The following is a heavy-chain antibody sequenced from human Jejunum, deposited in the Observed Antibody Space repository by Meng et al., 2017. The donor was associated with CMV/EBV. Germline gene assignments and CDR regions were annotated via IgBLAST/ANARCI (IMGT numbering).Heavy chain of an antibody. CDR2: ISYDGSNK. CDR1: GFTFSSYA. D-gene: IGHD4-23*01. CDR3: ARDETTVVTLGY. Sequence: ASGFTFSSYAMHWVRQSPGKGLEWVAVISYDGSNKYYADSVKGRFTISRDNSKNTLYLQMNSLGAEDTAVYYCARDETTVVTLGYWGQGTLVTVSS. V-gene: IGHV3-30-3*01. J-gene: IGHJ4*02.